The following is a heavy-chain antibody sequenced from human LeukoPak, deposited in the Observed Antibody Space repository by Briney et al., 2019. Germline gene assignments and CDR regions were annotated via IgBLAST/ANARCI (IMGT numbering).Heavy chain of an antibody. CDR1: GASISNYY. J-gene: IGHJ3*02. V-gene: IGHV4-59*01. CDR3: ARDLPRSGRDAFDI. CDR2: IYYSVST. Sequence: SETLSLTCNVSGASISNYYWSWIRQPPGKGLEWIRYIYYSVSTNYNPSLKSRVTISIDTSKNQFSLKLSSVTAADTAVYYCARDLPRSGRDAFDIWGQGTMVTVSS. D-gene: IGHD3-10*01.